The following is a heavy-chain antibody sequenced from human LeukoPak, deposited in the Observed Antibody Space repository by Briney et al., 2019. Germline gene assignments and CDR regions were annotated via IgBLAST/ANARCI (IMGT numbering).Heavy chain of an antibody. J-gene: IGHJ4*02. CDR1: GGTFSSYA. CDR2: IIPIFGTA. CDR3: ARDGTGTTAFDY. D-gene: IGHD1-1*01. V-gene: IGHV1-69*13. Sequence: ASVKVSCKASGGTFSSYAISWVRQAPGQGLEWMGGIIPIFGTANYAQKFQGRVTITADESTSTAYMELSSLRSEDTAVYYCARDGTGTTAFDYWGQGTLVTVSS.